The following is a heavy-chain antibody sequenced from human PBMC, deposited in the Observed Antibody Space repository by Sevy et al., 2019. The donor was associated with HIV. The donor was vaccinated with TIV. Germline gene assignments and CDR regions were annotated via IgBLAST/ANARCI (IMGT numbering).Heavy chain of an antibody. J-gene: IGHJ4*02. CDR3: ARERTTVTTAGYSYGFDYFDY. Sequence: GGSLRLSCAASGLTFSSSAMHWVRQAPGKGLEWVAVISYDGSNKYYADSVKGQFTISRDNSKNTLYLQMNSLRAEDTAVYYCARERTTVTTAGYSYGFDYFDYWGQGTLVTVSS. CDR1: GLTFSSSA. D-gene: IGHD4-17*01. CDR2: ISYDGSNK. V-gene: IGHV3-30-3*01.